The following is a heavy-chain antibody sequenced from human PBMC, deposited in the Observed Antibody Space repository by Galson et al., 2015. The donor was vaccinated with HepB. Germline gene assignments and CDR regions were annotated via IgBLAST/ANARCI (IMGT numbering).Heavy chain of an antibody. D-gene: IGHD5-24*01. CDR2: VSRSGGTT. CDR3: AKDPEMSTTPYYFDY. V-gene: IGHV3-23*01. J-gene: IGHJ4*02. Sequence: SLRLSCAASGFTFSNYDMNWVRQAPGKGLEWVSGVSRSGGTTDYADAVKGRFTISRDNSKNTVFLQMNSLRAEDTAVYYCAKDPEMSTTPYYFDYWGQGTLVTVSS. CDR1: GFTFSNYD.